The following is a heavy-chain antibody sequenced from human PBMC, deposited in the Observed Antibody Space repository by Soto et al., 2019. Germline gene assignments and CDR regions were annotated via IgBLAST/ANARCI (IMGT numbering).Heavy chain of an antibody. Sequence: GASVKVSCKXSGGTFSSYAISWVRQAPGQGLEWMGGIIPIFGTANYAQKFQGRVTITADKSTSTAYMELSSLRSEDTAVYYCARGGYGDYYYYYGMDVWGQGTTVTVSS. V-gene: IGHV1-69*06. D-gene: IGHD4-17*01. CDR3: ARGGYGDYYYYYGMDV. CDR1: GGTFSSYA. J-gene: IGHJ6*02. CDR2: IIPIFGTA.